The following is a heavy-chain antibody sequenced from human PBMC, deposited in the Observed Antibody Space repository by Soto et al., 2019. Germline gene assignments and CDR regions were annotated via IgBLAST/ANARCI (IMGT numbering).Heavy chain of an antibody. D-gene: IGHD4-4*01. Sequence: ASVKVSCKASGYTFTSHTVHWVRQAPGQRLEWMGWSIPGRGNIDYSQNFQGRVTVTSDTSASTAYMELNNLRSEDTAVYYCALSRGDYSFDYWGQGTLVTVS. V-gene: IGHV1-3*01. CDR1: GYTFTSHT. CDR3: ALSRGDYSFDY. CDR2: SIPGRGNI. J-gene: IGHJ4*02.